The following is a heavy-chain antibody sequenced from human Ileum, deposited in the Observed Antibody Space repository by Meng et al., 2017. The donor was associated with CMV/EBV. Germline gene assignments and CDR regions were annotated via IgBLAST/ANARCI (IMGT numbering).Heavy chain of an antibody. CDR3: AKDDHGDYDFLYYLDS. J-gene: IGHJ4*02. V-gene: IGHV3-30*02. D-gene: IGHD4-17*01. CDR1: GFIFSSFG. CDR2: IRYDGSDN. Sequence: QVQLVQSGGGVVQPGGSLRLPCAASGFIFSSFGMHWVRQAPGKGLEWVAFIRYDGSDNYYVDSVKGRFTISRDNSKNTLYLQMNSLRVDDTAVYYCAKDDHGDYDFLYYLDSWGQGTLVTVSS.